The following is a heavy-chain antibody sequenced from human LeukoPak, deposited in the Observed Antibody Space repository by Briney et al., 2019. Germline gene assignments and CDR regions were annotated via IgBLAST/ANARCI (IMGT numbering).Heavy chain of an antibody. Sequence: PSQTLSLTCAVSGGSISSGGYSWSSIRQPPGKGLEWIGYIYHSGSTYYNPSLKSRVTISVDRSKNQFSLKLSSVTAADTAVYYCARGVTPDYWGQGTLVTVSS. D-gene: IGHD5-18*01. CDR2: IYHSGST. V-gene: IGHV4-30-2*01. CDR1: GGSISSGGYS. J-gene: IGHJ4*02. CDR3: ARGVTPDY.